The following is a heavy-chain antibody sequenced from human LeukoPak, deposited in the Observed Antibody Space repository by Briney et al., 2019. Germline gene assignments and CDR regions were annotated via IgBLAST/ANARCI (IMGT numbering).Heavy chain of an antibody. CDR2: ISGSGGST. CDR1: GFTLGSYW. CDR3: AKDGGSSGRYYFDY. J-gene: IGHJ4*02. Sequence: PGGSLRLSCAASGFTLGSYWMGWVRQAPGKGLEWVSAISGSGGSTYYADSVKGRFTISRDNSKNTLYLQMNSLRAEDTAVYYCAKDGGSSGRYYFDYWGQGTLVTVSS. V-gene: IGHV3-23*01. D-gene: IGHD3-22*01.